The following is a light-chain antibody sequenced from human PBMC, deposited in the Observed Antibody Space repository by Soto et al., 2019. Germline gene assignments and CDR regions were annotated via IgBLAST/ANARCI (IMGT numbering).Light chain of an antibody. J-gene: IGKJ3*01. Sequence: EIVLTQSPGTLSLSPGERATLSCRASQSFSRNLAWYQQKPGQAPRLLIYDASNRATGIPARFSGSGSVTDFTLTISSLEPEDFAVYYCQQRSNWATFGPGTKVDI. V-gene: IGKV3-11*01. CDR3: QQRSNWAT. CDR1: QSFSRN. CDR2: DAS.